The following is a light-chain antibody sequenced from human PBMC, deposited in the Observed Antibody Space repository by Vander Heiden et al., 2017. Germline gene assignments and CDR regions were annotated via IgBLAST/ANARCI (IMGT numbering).Light chain of an antibody. J-gene: IGKJ1*01. V-gene: IGKV1-6*01. CDR2: AAS. CDR1: QGIRND. Sequence: AIQMTQSPSSLSASVGDRVTITRRASQGIRNDLGWYQQKPGKAPKLLIYAASSLQSWVPSRFSGSGSGTDFTLTISSLQPEDFATYYCRQDDNYPWTFGQGTKVEIK. CDR3: RQDDNYPWT.